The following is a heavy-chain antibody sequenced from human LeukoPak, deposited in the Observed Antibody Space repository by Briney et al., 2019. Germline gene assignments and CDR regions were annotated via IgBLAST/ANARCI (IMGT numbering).Heavy chain of an antibody. Sequence: SQTLSLTCAISGDSVSSNSVTWNWIRQSPSRGLEWLGRTYYRSTWYNDYAVSVRGRITVNPDTSKNQFSLHLNSVTPEDTAVYYCARRLTQYDCFDPWGQGSLVTVSS. J-gene: IGHJ5*02. CDR1: GDSVSSNSVT. CDR2: TYYRSTWYN. CDR3: ARRLTQYDCFDP. V-gene: IGHV6-1*01. D-gene: IGHD2-2*01.